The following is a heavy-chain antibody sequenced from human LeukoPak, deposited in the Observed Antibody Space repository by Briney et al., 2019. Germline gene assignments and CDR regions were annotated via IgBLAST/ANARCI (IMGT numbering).Heavy chain of an antibody. V-gene: IGHV3-7*03. CDR1: GFTFSSYW. D-gene: IGHD2-21*02. Sequence: GGSLRLSCAASGFTFSSYWMNWVRQAPGTGLEWVANINQDGSTKYYLDSVKGRFTISRDNAKNSLYLQMDSLRAEDTALYYCTKDREVVTPIEGVFNSWGQGTLVTVSS. CDR2: INQDGSTK. CDR3: TKDREVVTPIEGVFNS. J-gene: IGHJ4*02.